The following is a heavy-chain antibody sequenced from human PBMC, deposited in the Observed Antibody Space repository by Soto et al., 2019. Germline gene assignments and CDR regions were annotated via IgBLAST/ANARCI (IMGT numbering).Heavy chain of an antibody. J-gene: IGHJ4*02. CDR3: VSSSWLTDY. CDR2: IQQDGGDQ. CDR1: GFTFSSYA. D-gene: IGHD6-13*01. V-gene: IGHV3-7*03. Sequence: GGSLRLSCAASGFTFSSYAMSWVRQAPGKGLEWLADIQQDGGDQNYVDSVRGRFTISRDNAKNSLYLQMSSLRAEDTAVYYCVSSSWLTDYRGQGTLVTVS.